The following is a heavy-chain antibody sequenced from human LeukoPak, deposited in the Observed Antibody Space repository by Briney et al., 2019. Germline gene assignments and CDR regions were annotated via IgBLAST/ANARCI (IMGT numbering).Heavy chain of an antibody. CDR3: ARRGVTYYYGSESHARDSDAFDI. D-gene: IGHD3-10*01. V-gene: IGHV4-30-4*01. CDR1: GGSISSGDYY. J-gene: IGHJ3*02. Sequence: PSETLSLTCTVSGGSISSGDYYWSWIRQPPGKGLEWIGYIYYSGSTYYNPSLKSRVTISVDTSKNQFSLKLSSVTAADTAVYYCARRGVTYYYGSESHARDSDAFDIWGQGTMVTVSS. CDR2: IYYSGST.